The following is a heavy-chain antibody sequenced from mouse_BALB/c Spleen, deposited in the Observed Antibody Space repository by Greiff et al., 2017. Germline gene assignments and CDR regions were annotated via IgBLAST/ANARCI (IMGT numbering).Heavy chain of an antibody. D-gene: IGHD1-1*01. V-gene: IGHV1-87*01. J-gene: IGHJ2*01. CDR3: ARGYYYGSSYVFDY. CDR1: GYTFTSYW. Sequence: VQLQQSGAELARPGASVKLSCKASGYTFTSYWMQWVKQRPGQGLEWIGAIYPGDGDTRYTQKFKGKATLTADKSSSTAYMQLSSLASEDSAVYYCARGYYYGSSYVFDYWGQGTTLTVSS. CDR2: IYPGDGDT.